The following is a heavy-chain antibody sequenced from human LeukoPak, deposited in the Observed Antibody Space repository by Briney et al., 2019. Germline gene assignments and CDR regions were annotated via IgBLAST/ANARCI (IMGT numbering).Heavy chain of an antibody. D-gene: IGHD6-13*01. J-gene: IGHJ5*02. CDR2: IVPYNGNT. V-gene: IGHV1-18*01. CDR3: ARVLADNWFDP. Sequence: ASVKVSCKASGYTFTSYGISWVRQAPGQGLEWMGWIVPYNGNTNYAQKLQGRVTMTTDTSTSTAYMELGSLRSDDTAVYYCARVLADNWFDPWGQGTLVTVSS. CDR1: GYTFTSYG.